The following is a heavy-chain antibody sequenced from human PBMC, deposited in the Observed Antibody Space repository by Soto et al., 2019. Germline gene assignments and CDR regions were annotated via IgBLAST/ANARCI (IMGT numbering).Heavy chain of an antibody. CDR1: GFTFSSYS. D-gene: IGHD5-12*01. Sequence: GGSLRLSCAAFGFTFSSYSMSWVRQAPGKGLEWVSYISSTSRTIHYTDSLKGRFTISRDTGKNLLYLQINSLRDEDTAVYYCTRMVALDAAFDIWGRGTMVTVSS. CDR3: TRMVALDAAFDI. V-gene: IGHV3-48*02. CDR2: ISSTSRTI. J-gene: IGHJ3*02.